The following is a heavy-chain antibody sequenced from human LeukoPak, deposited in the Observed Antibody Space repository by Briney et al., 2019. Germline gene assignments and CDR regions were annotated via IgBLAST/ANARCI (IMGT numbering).Heavy chain of an antibody. CDR2: VRSKAYGGTT. J-gene: IGHJ4*02. CDR1: GFTFGDYA. V-gene: IGHV3-49*03. Sequence: GGSLRLSCTASGFTFGDYAMSWFRQAPGKGLEWVGFVRSKAYGGTTEDAASVKGTLPISTDDSKSIAYLQMNSLKTEDTAVYYCTRDTPYYYGSGSYFPYYFDYWGQGTLVTVSS. CDR3: TRDTPYYYGSGSYFPYYFDY. D-gene: IGHD3-10*01.